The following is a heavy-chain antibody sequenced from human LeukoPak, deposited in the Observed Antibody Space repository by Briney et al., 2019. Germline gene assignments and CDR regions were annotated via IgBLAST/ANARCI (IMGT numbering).Heavy chain of an antibody. CDR3: ARASSKQLAGYLPDGFDI. CDR1: GFTFSSYS. D-gene: IGHD3-9*01. V-gene: IGHV3-21*01. CDR2: ISSSGTYV. Sequence: GGSLRLSCAASGFTFSSYSMDWVRQAPGKGLEWVSSISSSGTYVYYADSVKGRFTISRDNAKNSLSLQMNSLRADDAAVYYCARASSKQLAGYLPDGFDIWGQGTMVTVSS. J-gene: IGHJ3*02.